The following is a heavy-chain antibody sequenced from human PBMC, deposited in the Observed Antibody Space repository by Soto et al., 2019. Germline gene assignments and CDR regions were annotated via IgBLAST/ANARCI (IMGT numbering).Heavy chain of an antibody. D-gene: IGHD3-22*01. Sequence: ASVKVSCKASGYTFTSYGISWVRQAPGQGLEWMGWISAYNGNTNYAQKLQGRVTMTTGTSTSTAYMELRSLRSDDTAVYYCARTGDSSGYYYDFVYWGQGTLVTVSS. CDR1: GYTFTSYG. V-gene: IGHV1-18*01. CDR2: ISAYNGNT. J-gene: IGHJ4*02. CDR3: ARTGDSSGYYYDFVY.